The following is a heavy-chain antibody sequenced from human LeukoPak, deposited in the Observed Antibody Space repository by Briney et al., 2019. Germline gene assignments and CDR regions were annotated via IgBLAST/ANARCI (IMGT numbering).Heavy chain of an antibody. CDR2: ISSNGGST. V-gene: IGHV3-64*01. CDR3: ARDIVVVVAATRSYYYYYMDV. CDR1: GFTFSSYA. D-gene: IGHD2-15*01. J-gene: IGHJ6*03. Sequence: GGSLRLSCAASGFTFSSYAMHWVRQAPGKGLEYVSAISSNGGSTYYANSVKGRFTISRDNSKNTLYLQMGSLRAEDMAVYYCARDIVVVVAATRSYYYYYMDVWGKGTTVTVSS.